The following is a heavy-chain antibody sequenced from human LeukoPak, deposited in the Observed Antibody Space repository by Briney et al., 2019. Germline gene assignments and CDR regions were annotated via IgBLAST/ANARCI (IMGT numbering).Heavy chain of an antibody. CDR1: GFTFSSYG. J-gene: IGHJ4*02. Sequence: GGSLRLSCAASGFTFSSYGMHWVRQAPGKGLEWVAVIWYDGSNKYYADSVKGRFTISRDNSKNTLYLQMNSLRAEDTAVYYCATGITGTTGRFIDYWGQGTLVTVSS. D-gene: IGHD1-7*01. CDR3: ATGITGTTGRFIDY. V-gene: IGHV3-33*01. CDR2: IWYDGSNK.